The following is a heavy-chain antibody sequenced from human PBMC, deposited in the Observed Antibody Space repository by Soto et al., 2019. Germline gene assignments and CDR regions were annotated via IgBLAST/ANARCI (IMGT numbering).Heavy chain of an antibody. CDR1: GDSVSSNSAG. D-gene: IGHD1-26*01. V-gene: IGHV6-1*01. CDR2: TYYRSKWYY. CDR3: ARGEQYSGRIFDD. Sequence: SQTLSLTCAITGDSVSSNSAGWSWVRQSPSRGLEWLGRTYYRSKWYYEYAVSVRGRITINPDTSKNQYSLQLNSVTPEDTAVYFCARGEQYSGRIFDDWGQGTLVTVSS. J-gene: IGHJ4*01.